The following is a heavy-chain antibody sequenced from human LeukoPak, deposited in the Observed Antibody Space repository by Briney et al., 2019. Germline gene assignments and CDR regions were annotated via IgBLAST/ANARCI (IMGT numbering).Heavy chain of an antibody. Sequence: SSETLSLTCTVSGGSIRNGGYYWGWIRQHPGKGLEWIGYIYYSGSSYNNPSLKSRVTISVDTSKNQFSLKLASVTAADTAVYYCARMQPKAVAGMGYWGQGTLVTVSS. CDR2: IYYSGSS. CDR3: ARMQPKAVAGMGY. V-gene: IGHV4-31*03. J-gene: IGHJ4*02. CDR1: GGSIRNGGYY. D-gene: IGHD6-19*01.